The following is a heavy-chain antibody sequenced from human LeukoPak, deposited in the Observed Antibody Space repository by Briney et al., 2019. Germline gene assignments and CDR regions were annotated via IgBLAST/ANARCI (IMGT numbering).Heavy chain of an antibody. CDR2: ISSSGSTI. D-gene: IGHD6-19*01. V-gene: IGHV3-48*03. CDR1: GFTFSSYE. Sequence: GGSLRLSCAASGFTFSSYEMNWVRQAPGKGLEWVSYISSSGSTIYYADSVKGRFTISRDNAKNSLYLQMNRLRAEDTAVYYCARDRQWLVPFDYWGQGTLVTVSS. J-gene: IGHJ4*02. CDR3: ARDRQWLVPFDY.